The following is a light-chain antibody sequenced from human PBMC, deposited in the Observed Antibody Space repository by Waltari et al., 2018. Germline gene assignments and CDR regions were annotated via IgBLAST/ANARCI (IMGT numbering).Light chain of an antibody. CDR2: DVT. V-gene: IGLV2-14*03. Sequence: QSALTQPASVSGSPGQSITISCTGTSSDIGGYAYVSWYQQHPGKAPKLLIYDVTNRPSGVSNRFSGSKSGNTASLAISGLQPEDEADYYCSSYTRRNTPSSVFGTGTQVTVL. CDR1: SSDIGGYAY. J-gene: IGLJ1*01. CDR3: SSYTRRNTPSSV.